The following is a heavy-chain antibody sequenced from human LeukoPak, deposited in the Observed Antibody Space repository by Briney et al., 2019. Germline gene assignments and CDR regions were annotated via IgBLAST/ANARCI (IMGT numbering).Heavy chain of an antibody. V-gene: IGHV3-23*01. D-gene: IGHD2-15*01. Sequence: GGSLRLSCAASGFTFSSYGMHWVRQAPGKGLEWVSAINGGGGSTYYADSVKGRFTISRDNSKNTLYLQMNSLRAEDTAVYYCAPKVVGSAPFDYWGQGTLVTVSS. CDR2: INGGGGST. J-gene: IGHJ4*02. CDR1: GFTFSSYG. CDR3: APKVVGSAPFDY.